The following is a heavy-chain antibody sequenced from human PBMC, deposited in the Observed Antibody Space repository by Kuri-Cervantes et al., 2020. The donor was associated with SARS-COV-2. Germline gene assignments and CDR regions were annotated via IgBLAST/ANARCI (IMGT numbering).Heavy chain of an antibody. D-gene: IGHD3-10*01. Sequence: ASVKVSCKASGYTFTSYYMHWVRQAPGQGLEWMGIINPSGGSTSYAQKFQGRVTMTRDTSTSTVYMELSSLRSEDTAVYYCARPSYYVSGIYYNPFDYWGQGTLVTVSS. J-gene: IGHJ4*02. CDR1: GYTFTSYY. CDR3: ARPSYYVSGIYYNPFDY. V-gene: IGHV1-46*01. CDR2: INPSGGST.